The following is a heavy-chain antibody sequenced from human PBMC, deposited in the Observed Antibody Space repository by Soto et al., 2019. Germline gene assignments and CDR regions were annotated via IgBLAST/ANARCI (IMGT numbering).Heavy chain of an antibody. CDR2: ISSSSSTI. CDR3: ARRPSGQGYYYYMDV. V-gene: IGHV3-48*01. J-gene: IGHJ6*03. D-gene: IGHD3-10*01. CDR1: GFTFSSYS. Sequence: GGSLRLSCAASGFTFSSYSMNWVRQAPGKGLEWVSYISSSSSTIYYADSVKGRFTISRDNAKNSLYLQMNSLRAEDTAVYYCARRPSGQGYYYYMDVWGKGTTVTVSS.